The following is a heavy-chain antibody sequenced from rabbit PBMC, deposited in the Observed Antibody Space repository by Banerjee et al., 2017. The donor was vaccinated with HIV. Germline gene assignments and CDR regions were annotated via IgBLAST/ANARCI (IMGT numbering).Heavy chain of an antibody. CDR1: GFSFSNKYV. CDR3: ARDLGGVIGWNFGL. J-gene: IGHJ6*01. CDR2: INTSSGNT. V-gene: IGHV1S40*01. Sequence: SLTLTCTASGFSFSNKYVMCWVRQAPGKGLEWIACINTSSGNTVYATWAKGRFTISKTSSTTVTLQMTSLTAADTATYFCARDLGGVIGWNFGLWGPGTLVTVS. D-gene: IGHD1-1*01.